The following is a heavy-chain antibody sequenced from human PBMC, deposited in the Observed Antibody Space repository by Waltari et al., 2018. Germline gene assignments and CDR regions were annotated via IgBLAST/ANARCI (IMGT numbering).Heavy chain of an antibody. Sequence: QLQLQESGPGLVKPSETLSLTCTVSGGSISSSSSYWGWIRQPPGKGLEWIGSIYYSGSTYYNPSLKSRVTISVDTSKNQFSLKLSSVTAADTAVYYCVYYGSGSYYNPTEYFQHWGQGTLVTVSS. CDR3: VYYGSGSYYNPTEYFQH. J-gene: IGHJ1*01. CDR2: IYYSGST. D-gene: IGHD3-10*01. CDR1: GGSISSSSSY. V-gene: IGHV4-39*01.